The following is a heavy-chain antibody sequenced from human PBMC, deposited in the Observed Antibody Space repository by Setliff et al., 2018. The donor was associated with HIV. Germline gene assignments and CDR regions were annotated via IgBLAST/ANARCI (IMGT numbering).Heavy chain of an antibody. CDR2: MYSSGNN. D-gene: IGHD2-15*01. V-gene: IGHV4-31*11. Sequence: SETLSLTCAVSGVSITSADYYWSWIRQHPVKGLEWIGYMYSSGNNYYNPSLKSRLVVSVDESKNQFSLNLSSVTAAGTAVYYCARGYCSGGFCHPNYYHYMDVWGKGTTVTVSS. J-gene: IGHJ6*03. CDR1: GVSITSADYY. CDR3: ARGYCSGGFCHPNYYHYMDV.